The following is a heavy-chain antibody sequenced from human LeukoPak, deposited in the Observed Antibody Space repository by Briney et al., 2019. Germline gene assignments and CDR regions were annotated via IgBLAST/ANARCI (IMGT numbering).Heavy chain of an antibody. Sequence: GGSLRLSCATSGFTFSSYSMNWVRQAPGKGLEWVSSISSSSSYIYYADSVKGRFTISRDNAKNLLYLQMNSLRAEDTAVYYCAATRKGVVAATTHWGQGTLVTVSS. CDR2: ISSSSSYI. J-gene: IGHJ4*02. D-gene: IGHD2-15*01. CDR1: GFTFSSYS. V-gene: IGHV3-21*01. CDR3: AATRKGVVAATTH.